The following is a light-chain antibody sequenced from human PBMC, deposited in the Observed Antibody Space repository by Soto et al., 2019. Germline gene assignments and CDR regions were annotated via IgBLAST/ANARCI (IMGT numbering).Light chain of an antibody. CDR3: QQFNSYPLT. Sequence: DLQLTQSPSFLSASVGDRVTITCRASQGISSYLAWYQQRPGKAPKLLIYGASTLQSGVPSRFSGSGSGTEFTLTISSLQPEDFTTYYCQQFNSYPLTFGGGTNVEIK. CDR2: GAS. CDR1: QGISSY. J-gene: IGKJ4*01. V-gene: IGKV1-9*01.